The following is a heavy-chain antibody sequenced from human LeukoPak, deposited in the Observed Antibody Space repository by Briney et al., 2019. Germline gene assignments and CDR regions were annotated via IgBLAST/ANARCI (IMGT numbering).Heavy chain of an antibody. V-gene: IGHV3-23*01. CDR2: ISGSGGST. CDR3: AKEEAIFGVVRAGFLDY. D-gene: IGHD3-3*01. CDR1: GFTFSSYA. Sequence: GGSLRLSCAASGFTFSSYAMSWVRQAPGKGLEWVSAISGSGGSTYYADSVKGRFTISRDNSKNTLYLQMNSLRAEDTAVYYCAKEEAIFGVVRAGFLDYWGQGTLVTVSS. J-gene: IGHJ4*02.